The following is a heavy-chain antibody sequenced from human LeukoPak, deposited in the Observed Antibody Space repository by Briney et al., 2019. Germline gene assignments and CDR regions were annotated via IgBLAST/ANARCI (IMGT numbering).Heavy chain of an antibody. Sequence: GGSLRLSCAASGFTFTSYWMSWVRQAPGKGLEWVANIKQDGNEKYYVDSVRGRFTISRDNDKNSLYLQMNSLRAEDTAVYYCARDGSRIVGPPDYWGQGTLVTVSS. CDR2: IKQDGNEK. D-gene: IGHD1-26*01. CDR1: GFTFTSYW. CDR3: ARDGSRIVGPPDY. J-gene: IGHJ4*02. V-gene: IGHV3-7*01.